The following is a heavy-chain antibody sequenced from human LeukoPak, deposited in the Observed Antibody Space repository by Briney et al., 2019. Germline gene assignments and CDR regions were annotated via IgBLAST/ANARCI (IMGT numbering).Heavy chain of an antibody. CDR2: ISAYNGNT. J-gene: IGHJ3*02. CDR1: GYTFANYG. CDR3: ARDAATISDTFDI. Sequence: ASVKASCKASGYTFANYGISWVRQAPGQGLEWMGWISAYNGNTNYAQNLQDRVTMTTDTSTSTAYMELRSLRSDDTAVYFCARDAATISDTFDIWGQGTMVTVSS. V-gene: IGHV1-18*01. D-gene: IGHD1-26*01.